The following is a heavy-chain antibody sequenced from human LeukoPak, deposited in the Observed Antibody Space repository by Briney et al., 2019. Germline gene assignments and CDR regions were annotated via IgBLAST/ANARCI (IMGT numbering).Heavy chain of an antibody. D-gene: IGHD1-20*01. CDR3: ARDHNFVPDY. V-gene: IGHV1-18*01. Sequence: ASVKVSCKASGYTFIRNGISWVRQAPGQGLEWMGWISAHNGNTNYAQKFQGRVTTTTDTSTSTAYMELRSLRSDDTAVYYCARDHNFVPDYWGQGTLVTVSS. J-gene: IGHJ4*02. CDR1: GYTFIRNG. CDR2: ISAHNGNT.